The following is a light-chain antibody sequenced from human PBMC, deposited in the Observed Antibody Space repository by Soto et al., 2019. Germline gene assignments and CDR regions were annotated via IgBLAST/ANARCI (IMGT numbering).Light chain of an antibody. Sequence: QSALTQPASVSGSPGQSITISCTGTSSDVGGYNYVSWYQQHPGKAPKLMIYDDSNRPSGVSNRFSGSKSGNTASLTISGLQAEDEADYYCSSYTSSSTFGVFGTGTKLTVL. CDR3: SSYTSSSTFGV. V-gene: IGLV2-14*01. J-gene: IGLJ1*01. CDR1: SSDVGGYNY. CDR2: DDS.